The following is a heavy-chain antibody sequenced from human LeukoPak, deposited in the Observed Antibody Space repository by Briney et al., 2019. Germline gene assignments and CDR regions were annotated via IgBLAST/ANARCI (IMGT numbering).Heavy chain of an antibody. D-gene: IGHD2-15*01. CDR1: GGSISSYY. J-gene: IGHJ5*02. Sequence: SETLSLTCTVSGGSISSYYWGWIRQPPGKGLEWLGSIYFSGTTYYNPSLQSRVTISVDTAKNQFSLKVTSVTAADTAAYYCARDAHCTGVSCYSPYNWFDPWGQGTLVTVSP. CDR2: IYFSGTT. V-gene: IGHV4-39*07. CDR3: ARDAHCTGVSCYSPYNWFDP.